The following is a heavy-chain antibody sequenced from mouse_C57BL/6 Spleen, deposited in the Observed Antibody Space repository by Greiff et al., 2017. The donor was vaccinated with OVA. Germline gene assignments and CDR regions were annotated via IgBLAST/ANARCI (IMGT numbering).Heavy chain of an antibody. D-gene: IGHD1-1*02. Sequence: QVQLQQSGPGLVQPSQSLSITCTVSGFSLTSYGVHWVRQSPGKGLEWLGVIWSGGSTDYNAAFISRLSISKDNHKSQVFYKMNSLQADDTAIYCCARNWDGVFYQFAYGGQGTLVTVSA. V-gene: IGHV2-2*01. CDR3: ARNWDGVFYQFAY. CDR2: IWSGGST. J-gene: IGHJ3*01. CDR1: GFSLTSYG.